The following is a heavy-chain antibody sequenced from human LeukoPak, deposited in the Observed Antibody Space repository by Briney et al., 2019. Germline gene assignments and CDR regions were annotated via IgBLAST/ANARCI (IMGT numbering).Heavy chain of an antibody. CDR3: ARPPGSGWPYYFDY. CDR2: ISGSGGST. D-gene: IGHD6-19*01. Sequence: GALRLSCGASGFTFSSYAMSWVRQAPGKGLESVSVISGSGGSTYYADSVKGRFTISRDNSKNTLYLQMNSLRAEDTAVYFCARPPGSGWPYYFDYWGQGTLVTVSS. V-gene: IGHV3-23*01. J-gene: IGHJ4*02. CDR1: GFTFSSYA.